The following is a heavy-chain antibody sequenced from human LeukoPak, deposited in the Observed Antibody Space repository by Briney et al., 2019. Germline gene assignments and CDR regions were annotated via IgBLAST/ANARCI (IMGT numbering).Heavy chain of an antibody. D-gene: IGHD3-3*01. CDR2: ISGSGGST. CDR1: GFTFSSYA. V-gene: IGHV3-23*01. Sequence: GGSLRLSCAASGFTFSSYAMSWVRQAPGKGLEWVSAISGSGGSTYYADSVKGRFTISRDNSKNTLYLQMNSLRAEDAAVYYCVRGSLASGVVVYYYYYLDVWGKGTTVTVSS. CDR3: VRGSLASGVVVYYYYYLDV. J-gene: IGHJ6*03.